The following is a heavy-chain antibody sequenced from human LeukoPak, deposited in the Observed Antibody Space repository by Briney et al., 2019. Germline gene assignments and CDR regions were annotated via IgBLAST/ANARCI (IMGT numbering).Heavy chain of an antibody. J-gene: IGHJ4*02. CDR2: IYYSGST. CDR3: ARDISGSYYGIDY. V-gene: IGHV4-59*01. CDR1: GGSISSYY. D-gene: IGHD1-26*01. Sequence: SETLSLTCTVSGGSISSYYWSWIRQPPGKGLEWIGYIYYSGSTNYNPSLKSRVTISVDTSKNQFSLKLSSVTAADTAVYYCARDISGSYYGIDYWGQGTLVTVSS.